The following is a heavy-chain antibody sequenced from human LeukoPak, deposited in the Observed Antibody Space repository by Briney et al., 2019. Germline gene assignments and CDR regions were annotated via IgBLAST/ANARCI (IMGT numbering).Heavy chain of an antibody. D-gene: IGHD3-22*01. V-gene: IGHV1-3*01. Sequence: ASVKVSCKASGYTFTSYAMHWVRQAPGQRLEWMGWINAGNGNTKYSQKFQGRVTITRDTSASTAYMELSSLRSEDTAVYYCARGSYYYDSSGLHDAFDIWGQGTMVTVSS. CDR2: INAGNGNT. CDR3: ARGSYYYDSSGLHDAFDI. J-gene: IGHJ3*02. CDR1: GYTFTSYA.